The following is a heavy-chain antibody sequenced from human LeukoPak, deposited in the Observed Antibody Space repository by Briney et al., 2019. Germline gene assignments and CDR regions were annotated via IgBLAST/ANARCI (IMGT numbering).Heavy chain of an antibody. CDR2: ISSSSGYI. V-gene: IGHV3-21*01. Sequence: SGRSLRLSCAASGFTFSSYGMPWVRQAPGKGLEWVSSISSSSGYIFYADSVKGRFTISRDNAKNSLYLQMNSLRAGDTAVYYCARGRDSGSYFGRYYFDCWGQGTLVTVSS. CDR3: ARGRDSGSYFGRYYFDC. CDR1: GFTFSSYG. D-gene: IGHD1-26*01. J-gene: IGHJ4*02.